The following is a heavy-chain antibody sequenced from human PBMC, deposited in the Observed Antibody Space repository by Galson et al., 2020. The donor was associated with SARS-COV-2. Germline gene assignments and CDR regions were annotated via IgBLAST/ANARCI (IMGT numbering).Heavy chain of an antibody. D-gene: IGHD3-3*01. J-gene: IGHJ5*02. V-gene: IGHV1-69*13. CDR3: ARGGWSGSSQHLNWFDP. Sequence: SVKVSCKASGGTFSSYAISWVRQAPGQGLEWMGGIIPIFGTANYAQKFQGRVTITADESTSTAYMELSSLRSEDTAVYYCARGGWSGSSQHLNWFDPWGQGTLVTVSS. CDR2: IIPIFGTA. CDR1: GGTFSSYA.